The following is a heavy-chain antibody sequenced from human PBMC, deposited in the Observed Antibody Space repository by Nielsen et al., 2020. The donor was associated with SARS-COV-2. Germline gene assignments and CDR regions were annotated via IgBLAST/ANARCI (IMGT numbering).Heavy chain of an antibody. CDR1: GGSISSSSYY. J-gene: IGHJ3*02. V-gene: IGHV4-39*01. CDR2: IYYSGST. CDR3: ASIRIAAAPKKNAFDI. Sequence: GSLRLSCTVSGGSISSSSYYWGWIRQPPGKGLEWIGSIYYSGSTYYNPSLKSRVTISVDTSKNQFSLKLSSVTAADTAVYYCASIRIAAAPKKNAFDIWGQGTMVTVSS. D-gene: IGHD6-13*01.